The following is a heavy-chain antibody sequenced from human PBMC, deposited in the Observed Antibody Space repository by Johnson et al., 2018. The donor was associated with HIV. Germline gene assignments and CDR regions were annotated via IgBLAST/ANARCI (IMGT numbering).Heavy chain of an antibody. J-gene: IGHJ3*02. Sequence: VQLVESGGGLVQPGGSLRLSCAASGFTFSSYWMSWVRQAPGKGLEWVANISLDGSEKNYVDPVKGRFTIARDNDKKALYPQRNSRRAEDTAVYYCARDPTPWGGDHVGYAFDIWGRGTMVTVSS. CDR1: GFTFSSYW. CDR2: ISLDGSEK. D-gene: IGHD4-17*01. CDR3: ARDPTPWGGDHVGYAFDI. V-gene: IGHV3-7*01.